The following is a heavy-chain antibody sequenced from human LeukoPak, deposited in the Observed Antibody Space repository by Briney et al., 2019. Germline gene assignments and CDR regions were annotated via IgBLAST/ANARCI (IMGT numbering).Heavy chain of an antibody. CDR2: IYYSGST. CDR1: GGPISSYY. D-gene: IGHD3-22*01. CDR3: ARVYYYDSSGYYPAEYFQH. J-gene: IGHJ1*01. V-gene: IGHV4-59*01. Sequence: SETLSLTCTVSGGPISSYYWSWIQQPPGKGLEWIGYIYYSGSTNYNPSLKSRVTISVDTSKNQFSLKLSSVTAADTAVYYCARVYYYDSSGYYPAEYFQHWGQGTLVTVSS.